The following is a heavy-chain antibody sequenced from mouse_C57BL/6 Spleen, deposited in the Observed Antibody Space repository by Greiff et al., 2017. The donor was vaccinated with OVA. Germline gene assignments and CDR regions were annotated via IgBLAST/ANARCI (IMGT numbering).Heavy chain of an antibody. CDR3: VRHSYDGAWFAY. CDR2: IRSKSNNYAT. V-gene: IGHV10-1*01. D-gene: IGHD2-12*01. J-gene: IGHJ3*01. CDR1: GFSFNTYA. Sequence: EVKLVESGGGLVQPKGSLKLSCAASGFSFNTYAMNWVRQAPGKGLEWVARIRSKSNNYATYYADSVKDRFTISRDDSESMLYLQMNNLKTEDTAMYYCVRHSYDGAWFAYWGQGTLVTVSA.